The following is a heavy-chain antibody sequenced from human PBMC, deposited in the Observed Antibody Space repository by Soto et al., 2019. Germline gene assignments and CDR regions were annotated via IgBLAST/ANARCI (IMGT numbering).Heavy chain of an antibody. D-gene: IGHD3-9*01. CDR1: GYTFTSYD. CDR2: MNPNSGNT. Sequence: VASVKVSCKASGYTFTSYDINWVRQATGQGLEWMGWMNPNSGNTGYAQKFQGRVTMTRNTSISTAYMELSSLRSEDTAVYYCARDKDYDILTYYMDVWGKGTTVTVSS. V-gene: IGHV1-8*01. CDR3: ARDKDYDILTYYMDV. J-gene: IGHJ6*03.